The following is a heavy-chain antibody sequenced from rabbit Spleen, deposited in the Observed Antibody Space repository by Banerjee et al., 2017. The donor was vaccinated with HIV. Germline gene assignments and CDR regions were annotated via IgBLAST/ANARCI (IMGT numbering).Heavy chain of an antibody. J-gene: IGHJ4*01. CDR1: GLDFSSWLW. V-gene: IGHV1S45*01. Sequence: QEQLVESGGGLVQPGESLTLSCKASGLDFSSWLWICWVRQAPGKGLEWIACIGTGSSGSTYYASWAKGRFTISKTSSTTVTLQTTSLTVADTATYFCARGPTFGYGHLDLWGQGTLVTVS. CDR3: ARGPTFGYGHLDL. CDR2: IGTGSSGST. D-gene: IGHD6-1*01.